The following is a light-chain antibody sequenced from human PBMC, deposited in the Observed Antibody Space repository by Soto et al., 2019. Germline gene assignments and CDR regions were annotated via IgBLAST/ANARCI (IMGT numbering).Light chain of an antibody. Sequence: EIMMTQSPATLSVSPGERATLSCRASQSVSTNLAWYQQKPGQAPRLLIYGVSNRATGVPDRFSGSGSGTDFTLTISRLEPEDFAVYYCQQYGSSRWTFGQGTKVDIK. V-gene: IGKV3-20*01. CDR1: QSVSTN. CDR3: QQYGSSRWT. J-gene: IGKJ1*01. CDR2: GVS.